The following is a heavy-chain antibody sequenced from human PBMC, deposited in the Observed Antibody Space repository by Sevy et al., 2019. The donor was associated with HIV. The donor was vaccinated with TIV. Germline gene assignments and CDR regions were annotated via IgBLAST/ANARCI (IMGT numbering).Heavy chain of an antibody. CDR1: GGSISSGGYY. V-gene: IGHV4-31*03. J-gene: IGHJ4*02. CDR3: ARHSGYYDILTGYYPGGFDY. CDR2: IYYSGST. D-gene: IGHD3-9*01. Sequence: SETLSLTCTVSGGSISSGGYYWSWIRQHPGKGLEWIGYIYYSGSTYYNPSLKSRVTISVDTSKNQFSLKLSSVTAAATAVYYCARHSGYYDILTGYYPGGFDYWGQGTLVTVSS.